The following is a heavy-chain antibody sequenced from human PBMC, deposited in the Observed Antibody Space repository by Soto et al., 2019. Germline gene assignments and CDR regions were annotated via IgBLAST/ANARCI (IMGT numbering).Heavy chain of an antibody. J-gene: IGHJ6*02. CDR1: GYTFSNYG. Sequence: QVQLVQSGAEVKKPGASVTVSCKTSGYTFSNYGINWVRQAPGQGLEWMGWISGYNGNTNYAPTVQGRVTSTTDTSTGTVYMELSSLKSDDTAIYYCSRFIMVGGWFDPNYYHGMDVWGQGTTVTVSS. CDR3: SRFIMVGGWFDPNYYHGMDV. D-gene: IGHD6-19*01. CDR2: ISGYNGNT. V-gene: IGHV1-18*01.